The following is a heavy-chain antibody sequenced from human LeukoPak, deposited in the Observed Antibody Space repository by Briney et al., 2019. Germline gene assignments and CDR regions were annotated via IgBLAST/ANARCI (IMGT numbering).Heavy chain of an antibody. CDR3: ASHYYDSSGPGWY. CDR2: ISSRSSSA. V-gene: IGHV3-48*01. J-gene: IGHJ4*02. Sequence: GGSLRLSCAASGFTFSSYAMSWVRQAPGKGLEWVSKISSRSSSAYYADSVKGRFTISRDNAKNSLYLQMNSLRAEDTAVYYCASHYYDSSGPGWYWGQGTLVTVSS. CDR1: GFTFSSYA. D-gene: IGHD3-22*01.